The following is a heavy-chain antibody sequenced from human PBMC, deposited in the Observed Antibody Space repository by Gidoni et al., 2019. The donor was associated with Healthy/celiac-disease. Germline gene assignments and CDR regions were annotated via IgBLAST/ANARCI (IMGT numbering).Heavy chain of an antibody. J-gene: IGHJ4*02. CDR2: ISGSGGST. CDR1: GFTFSSYA. CDR3: AKDRRFLEWLLIGFYFDY. V-gene: IGHV3-23*01. Sequence: EVQLLESGGGFVQPGGSLRLSCAASGFTFSSYAMSWVRQAPGKGLEWVSAISGSGGSTYYADSVKGRFTISRDNSKNTLYLQMNSLRAEDTAVYYCAKDRRFLEWLLIGFYFDYWGQGTLVTVSS. D-gene: IGHD3-3*01.